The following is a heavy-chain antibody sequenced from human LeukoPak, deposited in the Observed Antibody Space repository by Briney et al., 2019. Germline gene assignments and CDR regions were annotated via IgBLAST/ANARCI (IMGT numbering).Heavy chain of an antibody. CDR3: ARDIRQQLLRVGKNWFDP. CDR1: GFTLSSYE. D-gene: IGHD6-13*01. Sequence: PGGSLRLSCTASGFTLSSYEMSWIRQAPGKGLEWVSSIDYSGGDTHYTDSVKGRFTISRDNSKNTLYLQMNSLRAEDTAVYYCARDIRQQLLRVGKNWFDPWGQGTLVTVSS. V-gene: IGHV3-23*01. CDR2: IDYSGGDT. J-gene: IGHJ5*02.